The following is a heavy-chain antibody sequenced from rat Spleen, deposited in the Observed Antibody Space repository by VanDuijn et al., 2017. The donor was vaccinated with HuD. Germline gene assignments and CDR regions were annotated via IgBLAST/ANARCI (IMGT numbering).Heavy chain of an antibody. D-gene: IGHD1-12*02. Sequence: QVQLKESGPGLVQPSQTLSLTCTVSGFSLTSYHVSWVRQPPGKGLEWMGVIWTGGSTAYNSLLKSRLSISRDTSKSQVFLKMNSLQTEDTATYYCARAGITMMVVIPGVMDAWGQGASVTVSS. CDR3: ARAGITMMVVIPGVMDA. J-gene: IGHJ4*01. V-gene: IGHV2-43*01. CDR2: IWTGGST. CDR1: GFSLTSYH.